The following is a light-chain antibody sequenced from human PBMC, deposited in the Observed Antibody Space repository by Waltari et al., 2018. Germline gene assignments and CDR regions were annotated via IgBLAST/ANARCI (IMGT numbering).Light chain of an antibody. CDR2: DTS. Sequence: DIVSMQSPATPSLSPGDRATLSCVARPGVSSGFLAWYQQKPGLAPRLLIYDTSTRATGVPDRFRGSGSGREFALSISRLEPEDFAVYYCQQYGDSPRTFGQGTKVEIK. CDR3: QQYGDSPRT. J-gene: IGKJ1*01. V-gene: IGKV3D-20*01. CDR1: PGVSSGF.